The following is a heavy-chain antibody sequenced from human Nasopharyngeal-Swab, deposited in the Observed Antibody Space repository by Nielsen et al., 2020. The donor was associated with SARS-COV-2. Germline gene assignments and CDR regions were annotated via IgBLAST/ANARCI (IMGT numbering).Heavy chain of an antibody. CDR1: GFTFSSYS. Sequence: GEALKIPCSASGFTFSSYSMNWVRQAPGKGLEWVSSISSSSSYIYYADSVKGRFTISRDNAKNSLYLQMNSLRAEDTAVYYCARGSGSYYYWGQGTLVTVSS. CDR3: ARGSGSYYY. J-gene: IGHJ4*02. D-gene: IGHD3-10*01. V-gene: IGHV3-21*01. CDR2: ISSSSSYI.